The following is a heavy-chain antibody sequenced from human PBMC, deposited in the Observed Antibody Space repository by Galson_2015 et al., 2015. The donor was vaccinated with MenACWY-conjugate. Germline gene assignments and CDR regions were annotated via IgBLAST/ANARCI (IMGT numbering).Heavy chain of an antibody. CDR3: ASGRGAMTVVVPDY. V-gene: IGHV3-30*02. J-gene: IGHJ4*02. CDR2: IRYDGSNK. D-gene: IGHD3-22*01. CDR1: GFTFSSYG. Sequence: SLRLSCAASGFTFSSYGMHWVRQAPGKGLEWVAFIRYDGSNKYYADSVKGRFTISRDNSKNTLYLQMNSLRAEDTAVYYCASGRGAMTVVVPDYWGQGTLVTVSS.